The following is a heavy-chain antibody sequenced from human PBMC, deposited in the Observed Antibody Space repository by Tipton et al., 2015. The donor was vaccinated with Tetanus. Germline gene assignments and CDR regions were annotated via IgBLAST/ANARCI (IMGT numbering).Heavy chain of an antibody. J-gene: IGHJ4*02. D-gene: IGHD2-15*01. CDR1: GFIFSSYG. CDR3: AREAGCSGGSCFSGDFDN. Sequence: SLRLSCAASGFIFSSYGIHWVRQAPGKGLEWVAVSWYDGTDKYYADSVKGRFTISRDNSKNTLYLRMNSRRVEDTAVYYCAREAGCSGGSCFSGDFDNWGQGTQVTVSS. V-gene: IGHV3-33*01. CDR2: SWYDGTDK.